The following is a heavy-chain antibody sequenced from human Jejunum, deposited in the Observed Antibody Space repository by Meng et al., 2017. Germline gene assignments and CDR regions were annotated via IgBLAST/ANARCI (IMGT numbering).Heavy chain of an antibody. CDR1: GASISSGNW. J-gene: IGHJ4*02. D-gene: IGHD6-19*01. CDR3: ARHISVTGTRGFDY. Sequence: QVQLQWSGPGLGQPSGTLPLTCAVSGASISSGNWWSWVRQPPGKGLEWIGEMYQSGTTNYNPSLKSRVTILLDTSKNQLSLELTSVTAADTAVYYCARHISVTGTRGFDYWGQGTLVTVSS. CDR2: MYQSGTT. V-gene: IGHV4-4*02.